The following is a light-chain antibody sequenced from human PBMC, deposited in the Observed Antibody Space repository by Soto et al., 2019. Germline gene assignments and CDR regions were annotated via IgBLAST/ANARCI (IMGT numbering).Light chain of an antibody. V-gene: IGKV1-5*01. CDR1: QSITHW. Sequence: DIQMTHSPSTLSASVGDRFTITCRASQSITHWLAWYQQKPGKAPKLLVYDASSLETGVPSRFSGSGSGTEFTLTISSLQPEDFATYYCQQFNSYSFGHGTKVDIK. CDR2: DAS. CDR3: QQFNSYS. J-gene: IGKJ1*01.